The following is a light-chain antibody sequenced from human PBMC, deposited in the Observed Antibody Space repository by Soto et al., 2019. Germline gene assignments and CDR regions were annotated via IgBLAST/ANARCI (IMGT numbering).Light chain of an antibody. J-gene: IGKJ4*01. CDR1: QSVSRS. CDR2: DAS. V-gene: IGKV3-11*01. Sequence: EIVLTQSPATLSFSPWDRAVLSCRASQSVSRSLTWYQHKAGQAPRLLIYDASTRATGIPRRFSGSGSGTDFTLTISSLEPEDFAVYYCQQRSNSFGGGTKVDI. CDR3: QQRSNS.